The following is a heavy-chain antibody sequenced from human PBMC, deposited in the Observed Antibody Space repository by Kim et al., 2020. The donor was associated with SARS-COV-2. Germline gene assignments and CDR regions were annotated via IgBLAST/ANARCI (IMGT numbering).Heavy chain of an antibody. V-gene: IGHV3-30*04. J-gene: IGHJ3*02. CDR3: ARAVRGSYRDAFDI. Sequence: GGSLRLSCAASGFTFSSYAMHWVRQAPGKGLEWVAVISYDGSNKYYADSVKGRFTISRDNSKNTLYLQMNSLRAEDTAVYYCARAVRGSYRDAFDIWGQGTMVTVSS. CDR1: GFTFSSYA. CDR2: ISYDGSNK. D-gene: IGHD3-10*01.